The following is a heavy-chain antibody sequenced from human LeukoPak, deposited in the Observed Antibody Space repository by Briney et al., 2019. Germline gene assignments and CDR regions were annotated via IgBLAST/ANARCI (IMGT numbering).Heavy chain of an antibody. V-gene: IGHV3-23*01. CDR3: AREEEGDAFDI. J-gene: IGHJ3*02. CDR2: ISGSDGST. CDR1: GFTFSSYA. Sequence: GGSLRLSCAASGFTFSSYAMSWVRQAPGKGLEWVSLISGSDGSTYYADSVKGRFTISRDNSKNTLFLQMNSLRAEDTAVYYCAREEEGDAFDIWGQGTMVTVSS.